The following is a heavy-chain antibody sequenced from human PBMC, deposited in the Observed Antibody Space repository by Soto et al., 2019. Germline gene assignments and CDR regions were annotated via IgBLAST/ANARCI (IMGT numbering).Heavy chain of an antibody. D-gene: IGHD6-13*01. CDR1: GYTFTSYD. Sequence: ASVKVSCKASGYTFTSYDINWVRQATGQGLEWMGWMNPNSGNTGYAQKFQGRVTMTRNTSISTAYMELSSLGSEDTAVYYCARERSAAGTGWFDPWGQGTLVTVSS. V-gene: IGHV1-8*01. J-gene: IGHJ5*02. CDR3: ARERSAAGTGWFDP. CDR2: MNPNSGNT.